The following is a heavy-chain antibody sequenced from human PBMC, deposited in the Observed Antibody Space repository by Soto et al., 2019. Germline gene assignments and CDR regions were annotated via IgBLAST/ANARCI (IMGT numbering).Heavy chain of an antibody. D-gene: IGHD6-19*01. CDR2: IDHSGST. CDR1: GGSISSTDW. J-gene: IGHJ4*02. CDR3: VRDSGNGWNYY. Sequence: SETLSVTCAVSGGSISSTDWWNWVRQPPGKGLEWIGEIDHSGSTNYNPSLKSRVTMSVDKPKNQFSLKLSSVTAADTAVYYCVRDSGNGWNYYCGQRTLVTVSA. V-gene: IGHV4-4*02.